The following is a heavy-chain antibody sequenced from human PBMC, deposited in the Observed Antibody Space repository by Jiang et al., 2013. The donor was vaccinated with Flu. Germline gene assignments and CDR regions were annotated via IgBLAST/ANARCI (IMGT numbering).Heavy chain of an antibody. J-gene: IGHJ4*02. CDR1: GGSISRYY. Sequence: CTVSGGSISRYYWSWIRQPPREGTGVGLVISITVGAPTTTPPPKSRVTISVDTSKNQFSLKLSSVTAADTALYYCARGTTEVTGYFDYWGQGTLVIVSS. CDR3: ARGTTEVTGYFDY. V-gene: IGHV4-59*01. CDR2: SITVGAP. D-gene: IGHD4-23*01.